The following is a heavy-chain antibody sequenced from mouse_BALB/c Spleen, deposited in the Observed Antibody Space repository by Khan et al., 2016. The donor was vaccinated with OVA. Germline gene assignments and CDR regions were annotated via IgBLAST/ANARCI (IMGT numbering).Heavy chain of an antibody. CDR2: IIYTGYT. CDR1: GDSITTGY. Sequence: EMQLQESGPSLVKPSQTLSLTCSVTGDSITTGYWNWIRKFTGNKLEYMGYIIYTGYTYYNPSLKSRISITRHTSNNQYYLQLNSVTDDDTATYYCARSTYRYAFVYWGQGTLVTVSA. J-gene: IGHJ3*01. CDR3: ARSTYRYAFVY. D-gene: IGHD2-14*01. V-gene: IGHV3-8*02.